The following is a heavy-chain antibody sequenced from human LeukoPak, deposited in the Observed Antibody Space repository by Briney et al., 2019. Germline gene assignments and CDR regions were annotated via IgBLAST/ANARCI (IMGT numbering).Heavy chain of an antibody. Sequence: PSETLSLTCAVSGGSISSGGYSWSWIRQPPGKGLEWIGYIYYSGSTYYNPSLKSRVTISVDTSKNQFSLKLSSVTAADTAVYYCARDGSGYSYDHDAFDIWGQGTMVTVSS. V-gene: IGHV4-30-4*07. D-gene: IGHD5-18*01. CDR3: ARDGSGYSYDHDAFDI. CDR2: IYYSGST. J-gene: IGHJ3*02. CDR1: GGSISSGGYS.